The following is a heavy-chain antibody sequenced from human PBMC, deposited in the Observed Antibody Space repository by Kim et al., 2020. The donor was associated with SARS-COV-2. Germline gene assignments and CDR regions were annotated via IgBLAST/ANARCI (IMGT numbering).Heavy chain of an antibody. Sequence: GGSLRLSCAASGFTFSSYGMHWVRQAPGKRLEWVAVISYDGSNKYYADSVKGRFTISRDNSKNTLYLQMNSLRAEDTAVYYCARDSGSYLSYFDYWGQGTLVTVSS. CDR2: ISYDGSNK. J-gene: IGHJ4*02. CDR3: ARDSGSYLSYFDY. CDR1: GFTFSSYG. D-gene: IGHD1-26*01. V-gene: IGHV3-33*05.